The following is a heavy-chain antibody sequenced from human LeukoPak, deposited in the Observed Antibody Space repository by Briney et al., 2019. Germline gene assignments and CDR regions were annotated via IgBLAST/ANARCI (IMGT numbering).Heavy chain of an antibody. J-gene: IGHJ3*02. V-gene: IGHV3-7*01. CDR2: VKQDGSEK. CDR3: AKDLGGWYERDNASDI. CDR1: EVTFRNNW. D-gene: IGHD6-19*01. Sequence: GGSLRLSCEVSEVTFRNNWMSWVRQAPGKGLEWVANVKQDGSEKYYVESVKGRFTISRDNSKNTLYLQMNSLRAEDTAVYYCAKDLGGWYERDNASDIWGQGTMVTVSS.